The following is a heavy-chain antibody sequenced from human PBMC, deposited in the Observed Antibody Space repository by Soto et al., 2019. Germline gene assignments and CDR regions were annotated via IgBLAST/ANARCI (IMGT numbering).Heavy chain of an antibody. CDR1: GGSISSSNW. CDR3: PRLIPGSTLFIDS. CDR2: IYHSGST. D-gene: IGHD2-2*01. V-gene: IGHV4-4*02. Sequence: PSETLSLTCAVSGGSISSSNWWSWVRQPPGKGLEWIGEIYHSGSTNYNPSLKSRVTISVDKSKNQFSLKLSSVTAADTAVYYCPRLIPGSTLFIDSWGEGTLGTVSS. J-gene: IGHJ4*02.